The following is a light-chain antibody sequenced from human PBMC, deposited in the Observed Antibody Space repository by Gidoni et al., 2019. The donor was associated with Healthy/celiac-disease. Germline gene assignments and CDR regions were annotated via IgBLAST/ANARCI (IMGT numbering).Light chain of an antibody. CDR3: QQRSNWHT. CDR1: ESDSSY. Sequence: EIVLTQSPATLSLSPGERATLSCRASESDSSYLAWYQQTPGHAPRLLIYDASNRATGIPARFSGSGSGTDFTLTISSLEPEDFAVYYCQQRSNWHTFGGGTKVEIK. CDR2: DAS. V-gene: IGKV3-11*01. J-gene: IGKJ4*01.